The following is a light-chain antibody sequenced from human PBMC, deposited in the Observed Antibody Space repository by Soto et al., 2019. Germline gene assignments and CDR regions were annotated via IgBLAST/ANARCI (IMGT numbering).Light chain of an antibody. CDR2: SNN. V-gene: IGLV1-44*01. CDR3: ATWDDSLNGAV. CDR1: RSNIGSNN. J-gene: IGLJ7*01. Sequence: QSVLTQPPSASGTPGQRVTISCSGSRSNIGSNNVNWYQQLPGTAPKLLIYSNNRRPSGVPDRFSGFKSGTSASLAISGLQSEDEADYYCATWDDSLNGAVFGGGTQLTVL.